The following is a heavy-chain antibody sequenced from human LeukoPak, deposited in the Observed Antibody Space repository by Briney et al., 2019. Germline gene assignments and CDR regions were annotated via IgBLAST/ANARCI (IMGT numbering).Heavy chain of an antibody. D-gene: IGHD3-10*01. CDR1: GFTFSSYS. V-gene: IGHV3-48*01. Sequence: PGGSLRLSCAASGFTFSSYSMNWVRQAPGKGLEGVSYISTSSSTIYYADSVKGRFTISRDNAKNSLYLQMNSLRAEHTAVYYCARWRGALDAFDIWGQGTMVTASS. CDR2: ISTSSSTI. CDR3: ARWRGALDAFDI. J-gene: IGHJ3*02.